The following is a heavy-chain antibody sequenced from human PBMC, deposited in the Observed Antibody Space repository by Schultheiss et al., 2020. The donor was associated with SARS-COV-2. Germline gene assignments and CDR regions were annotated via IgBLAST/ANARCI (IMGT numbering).Heavy chain of an antibody. CDR1: GGSISSYY. CDR2: IYYSGST. J-gene: IGHJ4*02. CDR3: AKDQYSVAAGGIDY. V-gene: IGHV4-59*06. D-gene: IGHD6-19*01. Sequence: SETLSLTCTVSGGSISSYYWSWIRQHPGKGLEWIGYIYYSGSTYYNPSLKSRVTISVDTSKNQFSLKLSSVTAADTAVYYCAKDQYSVAAGGIDYWGQGTLVTVSS.